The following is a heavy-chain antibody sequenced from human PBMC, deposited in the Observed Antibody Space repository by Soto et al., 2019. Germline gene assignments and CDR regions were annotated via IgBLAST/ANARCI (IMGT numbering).Heavy chain of an antibody. V-gene: IGHV3-23*01. J-gene: IGHJ3*02. CDR2: ISDSGGLT. D-gene: IGHD6-6*01. CDR3: ARRAFGSSRSFDI. CDR1: GFAFSSHP. Sequence: AGGSLRLSCAASGFAFSSHPMSWVRQAPERGLEWVSGISDSGGLTYNADSVKGRFTISRDHSKNTLYLQMNSLRAEDTALYYCARRAFGSSRSFDIWGQATMVTVS.